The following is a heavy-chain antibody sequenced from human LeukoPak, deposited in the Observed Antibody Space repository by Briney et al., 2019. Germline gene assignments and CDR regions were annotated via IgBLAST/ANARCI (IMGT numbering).Heavy chain of an antibody. Sequence: ASVKVSCKVSGYTLTELSMHWVRQAPGKGLEWMGRCDAEDGETIYAQKFQGRVTMTEDTSTDTAYMELSSLRSEDTAVYYCATIVTKDFWSGYYPYWGQGTLVTVSS. D-gene: IGHD3-3*01. CDR3: ATIVTKDFWSGYYPY. CDR1: GYTLTELS. V-gene: IGHV1-24*01. CDR2: CDAEDGET. J-gene: IGHJ4*02.